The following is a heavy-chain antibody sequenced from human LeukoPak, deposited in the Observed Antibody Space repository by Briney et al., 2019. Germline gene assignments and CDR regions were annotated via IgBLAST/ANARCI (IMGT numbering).Heavy chain of an antibody. Sequence: SETLSLTCIVSGDSVSSSRYYWSWIRQPPGKGLEWIGYIYYSGSTNYNPSLKSRVTISVDTSKNQFSLKLSSVTAADTAVYYCARAGITMVRGVPPGLPDVWGKGTTVTVSS. D-gene: IGHD3-10*01. CDR1: GDSVSSSRYY. V-gene: IGHV4-61*01. CDR3: ARAGITMVRGVPPGLPDV. J-gene: IGHJ6*04. CDR2: IYYSGST.